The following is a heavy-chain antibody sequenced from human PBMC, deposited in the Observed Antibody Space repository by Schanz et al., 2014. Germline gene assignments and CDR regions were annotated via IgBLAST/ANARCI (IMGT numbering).Heavy chain of an antibody. CDR2: IYYSGST. V-gene: IGHV4-59*08. CDR3: ARSPEQWMVCFDY. CDR1: GGSISSYY. J-gene: IGHJ4*02. Sequence: QVQLQESGPGLVKTSETLSLTCNVSGGSISSYYWSWIRQPPGKRLEWIGYIYYSGSTIYNPSLRSRVTMSEDTSKTQFSLKLTFVTAADTAIYYCARSPEQWMVCFDYWGQGSLVTVSS. D-gene: IGHD6-19*01.